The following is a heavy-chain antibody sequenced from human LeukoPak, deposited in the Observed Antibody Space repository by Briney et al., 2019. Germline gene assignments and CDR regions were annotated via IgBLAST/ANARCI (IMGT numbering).Heavy chain of an antibody. CDR3: ARHRDRGIVVVITTYFDY. D-gene: IGHD3-22*01. CDR2: IYYSGST. CDR1: GGSISSYY. Sequence: SETLSLTCTVSGGSISSYYWSWIRQPPGKGLEWIGYIYYSGSTNYNPSLKSRVTISVDTSKNQFSLKLSSVTAADTAVYYCARHRDRGIVVVITTYFDYWGQGTLVTVSS. V-gene: IGHV4-59*08. J-gene: IGHJ4*02.